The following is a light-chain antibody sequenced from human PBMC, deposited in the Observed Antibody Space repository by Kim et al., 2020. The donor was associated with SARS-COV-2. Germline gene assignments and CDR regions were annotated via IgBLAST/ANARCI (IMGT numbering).Light chain of an antibody. Sequence: QSTAIACTGTSSDVSGYTYVSWDQRHPGKAPKHMIYKVSNRPSGVSNRCSGSKSGNTASLTISGLQAEDEADYYCSSYTSSSTLYVFGTGTKVTVL. J-gene: IGLJ1*01. V-gene: IGLV2-14*01. CDR3: SSYTSSSTLYV. CDR1: SSDVSGYTY. CDR2: KVS.